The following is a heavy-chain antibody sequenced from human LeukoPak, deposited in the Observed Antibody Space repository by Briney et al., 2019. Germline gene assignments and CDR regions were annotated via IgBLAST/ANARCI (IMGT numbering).Heavy chain of an antibody. V-gene: IGHV3-33*01. CDR3: ARDHWVTMVRGVIPLYGLDV. J-gene: IGHJ6*02. CDR1: GFTFSSFG. CDR2: IWYDGNNK. Sequence: GRSLRLSCAASGFTFSSFGMHWVRQAPGKGLEWVAVIWYDGNNKYYADSVKGRFTISRDNSKNTLYLQMNSLRAEDTAVYYCARDHWVTMVRGVIPLYGLDVWGQGSTVTVSS. D-gene: IGHD3-10*01.